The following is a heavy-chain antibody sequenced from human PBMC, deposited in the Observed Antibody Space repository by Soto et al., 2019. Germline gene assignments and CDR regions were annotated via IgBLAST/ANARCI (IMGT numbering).Heavy chain of an antibody. Sequence: QVQLQESGPGLVKPSETLSLTCTVSGGSINSYYWSWIRQPPGKGLEWIGYIFYSGNTNYNPSLNRRVTLSVYPSQNQFSLKLTSVTAADTAVYYCARHAPGGPFDYWGQGTLVTVSS. J-gene: IGHJ4*02. CDR2: IFYSGNT. V-gene: IGHV4-59*08. CDR1: GGSINSYY. CDR3: ARHAPGGPFDY.